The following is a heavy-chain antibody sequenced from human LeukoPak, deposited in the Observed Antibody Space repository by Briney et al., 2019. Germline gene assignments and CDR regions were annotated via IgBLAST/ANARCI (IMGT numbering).Heavy chain of an antibody. CDR1: GYSISSGDY. CDR3: ARDRWFRSCFDL. D-gene: IGHD4-23*01. CDR2: IYYSGNT. J-gene: IGHJ5*02. V-gene: IGHV4-38-2*02. Sequence: SESLSLTRTVSGYSISSGDYWGWIRQPPGKGLEWIGGIYYSGNTYYNPSLKSRVNISVDTSNNQCSLKLTSLTAADTAVYYCARDRWFRSCFDLWGQGTLVTVSS.